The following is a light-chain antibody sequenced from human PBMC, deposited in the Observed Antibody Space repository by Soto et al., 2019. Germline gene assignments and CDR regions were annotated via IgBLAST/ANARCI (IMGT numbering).Light chain of an antibody. CDR3: AARDDSLNGPV. J-gene: IGLJ2*01. CDR2: YNN. CDR1: NSNIGNNN. Sequence: QLVLTQPPSASGTPGQWVTISCSGSNSNIGNNNVSWYRHLPGAAPQLLIFYNNQRPSGVPDRFSGSKSGTSASLAISGLQSEDEADYYCAARDDSLNGPVFGGGTKVTVL. V-gene: IGLV1-44*01.